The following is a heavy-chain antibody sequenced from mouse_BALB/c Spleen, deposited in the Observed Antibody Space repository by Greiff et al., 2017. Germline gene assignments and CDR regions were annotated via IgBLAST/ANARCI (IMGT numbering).Heavy chain of an antibody. J-gene: IGHJ2*01. Sequence: EVKLQQTGPELVKPGASVKISCKASGYSFTDYIMLWVKQSHGKSLEWIGNINPYYGSTSYNLKFKGKATLTVDKSSSTAYMQLNSLTSEDSAVYYCARRLRDYFDYWGQGTTLTVSS. D-gene: IGHD1-1*01. CDR1: GYSFTDYI. CDR2: INPYYGST. CDR3: ARRLRDYFDY. V-gene: IGHV1-39*01.